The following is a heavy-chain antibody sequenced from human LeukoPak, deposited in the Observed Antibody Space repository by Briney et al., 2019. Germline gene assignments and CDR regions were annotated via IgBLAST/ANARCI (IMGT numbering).Heavy chain of an antibody. CDR2: IYYSGST. V-gene: IGHV4-59*01. CDR1: GGSISSYY. Sequence: PSETLSLTCTVSGGSISSYYWSWIRQPPGKGLEWIGYIYYSGSTNYNPSLKSRATISVDTSKNQFPLKLSSVTAADTAVYYCARSKSERYYYYGMDVWGQGTTVTVSS. J-gene: IGHJ6*02. CDR3: ARSKSERYYYYGMDV.